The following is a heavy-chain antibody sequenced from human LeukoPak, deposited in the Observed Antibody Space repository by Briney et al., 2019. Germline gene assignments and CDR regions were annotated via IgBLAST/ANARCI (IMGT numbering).Heavy chain of an antibody. CDR1: GFTFSSYW. CDR3: ARGHRIITGNSYYFDY. D-gene: IGHD1-20*01. Sequence: GGSLRLSCAASGFTFSSYWMSWVRQAPGKGLEWVANIKQDGSEKYYVDSVKGRFTISRDNAKNSLYLQMNSLRAEDTAVYYCARGHRIITGNSYYFDYWGQGTLVTVSS. V-gene: IGHV3-7*01. J-gene: IGHJ4*02. CDR2: IKQDGSEK.